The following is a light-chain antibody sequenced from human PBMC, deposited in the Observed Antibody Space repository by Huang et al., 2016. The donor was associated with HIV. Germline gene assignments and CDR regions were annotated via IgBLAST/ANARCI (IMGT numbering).Light chain of an antibody. V-gene: IGKV2-24*01. CDR1: QSLVHSEGNTY. Sequence: DIVLTQTPLSSPVPLGQPASISCRSSQSLVHSEGNTYLSWLHQRPGQPPRLLVYKISKRFSGVPDRFTGSGAGSDFTLKISRVEAEDVGVYYCMQVTQLPTFGGGTKLEIK. CDR2: KIS. J-gene: IGKJ4*01. CDR3: MQVTQLPT.